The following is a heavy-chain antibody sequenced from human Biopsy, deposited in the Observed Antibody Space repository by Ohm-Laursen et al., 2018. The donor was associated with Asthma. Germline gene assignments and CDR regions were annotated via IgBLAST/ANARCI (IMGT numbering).Heavy chain of an antibody. V-gene: IGHV3-33*01. CDR2: IWYDGNQK. CDR1: GFTFSSYG. CDR3: ARVRFCSSTNCFNYFDS. D-gene: IGHD2-2*01. Sequence: SSLRLSCSASGFTFSSYGMHWVRQAPGKGLEWVALIWYDGNQKVYADSVKGRFTISRDNSKNTVYLQMNSLSAEDTAVYFCARVRFCSSTNCFNYFDSWGQGTLVTVSS. J-gene: IGHJ4*02.